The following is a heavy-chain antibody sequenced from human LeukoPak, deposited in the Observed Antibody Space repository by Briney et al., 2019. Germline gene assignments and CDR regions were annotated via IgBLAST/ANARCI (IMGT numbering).Heavy chain of an antibody. CDR1: GFTFSSYE. V-gene: IGHV3-15*01. D-gene: IGHD3-10*01. Sequence: PGGSLRLSCAASGFTFSSYEMNWVRQAPGKGLERVARVKSRSAGETTDYAAPVKGRFTISRDDSKNTLYLQMNSLKTEDTAVYYCTLIQGWGSGSYYRDFWGQGTLVTVSS. J-gene: IGHJ4*02. CDR2: VKSRSAGETT. CDR3: TLIQGWGSGSYYRDF.